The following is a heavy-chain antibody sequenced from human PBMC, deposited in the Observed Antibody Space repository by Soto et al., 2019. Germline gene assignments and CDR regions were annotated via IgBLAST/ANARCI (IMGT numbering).Heavy chain of an antibody. CDR2: IYYSGST. Sequence: SETLSLTCTVSGGSISSSSYYWGWIRQPPGKGLKWIGSIYYSGSTYYNPSLKSRVTISVDTSKNQFSLKLSSVTAADTAVYYCARHGKLSYGDFDYWGQGTLVTVSS. CDR3: ARHGKLSYGDFDY. J-gene: IGHJ4*02. D-gene: IGHD4-17*01. CDR1: GGSISSSSYY. V-gene: IGHV4-39*01.